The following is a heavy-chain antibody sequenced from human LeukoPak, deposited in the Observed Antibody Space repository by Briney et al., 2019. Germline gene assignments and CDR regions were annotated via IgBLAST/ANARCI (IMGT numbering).Heavy chain of an antibody. D-gene: IGHD6-13*01. CDR1: GGSISSYY. Sequence: SEPLSLTCTVSGGSISSYYWSWIRQPPGKGLEWIGYIYYTGSTKYNASLKSRVTISVDTSKNQFSLKLSSVTAADTAVYYCARLRPSIGAAGTFDYWGQGTLVTVSS. J-gene: IGHJ4*02. CDR3: ARLRPSIGAAGTFDY. CDR2: IYYTGST. V-gene: IGHV4-59*08.